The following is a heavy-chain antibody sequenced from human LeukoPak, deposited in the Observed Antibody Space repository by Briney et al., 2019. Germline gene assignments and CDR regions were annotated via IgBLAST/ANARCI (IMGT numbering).Heavy chain of an antibody. V-gene: IGHV4-34*01. J-gene: IGHJ4*02. D-gene: IGHD4-17*01. Sequence: SETLSLTCAVYGGSFSGYYWSWIRQPPGKGLEWIGEINHSGSTNYNPSLKSRVTISVDTSKNQFSLKLSSVTAADTAVYYCARRVTVTAKSDYWGQGTLVTVSS. CDR2: INHSGST. CDR3: ARRVTVTAKSDY. CDR1: GGSFSGYY.